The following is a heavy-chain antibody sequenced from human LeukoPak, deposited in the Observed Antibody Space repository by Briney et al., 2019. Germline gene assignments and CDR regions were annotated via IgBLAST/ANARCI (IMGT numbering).Heavy chain of an antibody. D-gene: IGHD1-14*01. CDR2: IYYSGGT. CDR1: GVSISTYY. CDR3: ARANMNLYFFEY. V-gene: IGHV4-59*01. J-gene: IGHJ4*02. Sequence: SETLSLTCTVSGVSISTYYWSWIRQPPGKGLEWIGYIYYSGGTNYNPSLKSRVTISVDTSKNQFSLKLSSVTAADTAVYYCARANMNLYFFEYWGQGVLVTVSS.